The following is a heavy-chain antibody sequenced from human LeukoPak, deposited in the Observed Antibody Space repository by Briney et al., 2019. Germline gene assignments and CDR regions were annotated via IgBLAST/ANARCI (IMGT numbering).Heavy chain of an antibody. D-gene: IGHD1-26*01. CDR1: GFTFSAHW. V-gene: IGHV3-74*01. CDR3: TTSLNAAIEGGMT. CDR2: ISPDGRTK. Sequence: GGSLRLSCAASGFTFSAHWMHWVRLVPGEGLLWVSGISPDGRTKGNADSVKGRFSISRDNAKNTLLLQMDSLRADDTGLYYCTTSLNAAIEGGMTWAQGTLVTVSS. J-gene: IGHJ5*02.